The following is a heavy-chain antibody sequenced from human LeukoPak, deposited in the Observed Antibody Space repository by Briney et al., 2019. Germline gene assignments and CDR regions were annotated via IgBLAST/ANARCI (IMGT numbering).Heavy chain of an antibody. J-gene: IGHJ3*02. CDR1: GGSISSYY. Sequence: PSETLSLTCTVSGGSISSYYWSWIRQPPGKGLEWIGYIYYSGSTNYNPSLKSRVTISVDTSKNQFSLKLSSVTAADTAVYYCARGGIVVVNNAFDIWGRGTMVTVSS. V-gene: IGHV4-59*01. D-gene: IGHD3-22*01. CDR2: IYYSGST. CDR3: ARGGIVVVNNAFDI.